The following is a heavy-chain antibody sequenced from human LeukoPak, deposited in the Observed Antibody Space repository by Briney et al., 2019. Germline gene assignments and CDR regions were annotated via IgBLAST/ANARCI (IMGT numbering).Heavy chain of an antibody. CDR1: GFTCDDYA. J-gene: IGHJ3*02. D-gene: IGHD3-22*01. V-gene: IGHV3-9*03. CDR3: AKDLVVGISGGAFDI. CDR2: ISWNSGII. Sequence: PGGSLRLSCAASGFTCDDYAMHWVRQAPGKGLEWVSGISWNSGIIGCADSVKGRFTISRDNAKNSLYLQMNSLRAEDMALYYCAKDLVVGISGGAFDIWGQGTMVTVSS.